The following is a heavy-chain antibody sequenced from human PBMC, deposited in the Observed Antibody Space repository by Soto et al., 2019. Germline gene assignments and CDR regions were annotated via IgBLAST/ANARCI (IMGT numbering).Heavy chain of an antibody. Sequence: AGGSLRLSCAASGFTFSSYAMSWVRQAPGKGLEWVSAISGSGGSTYYADSVKGRFTISRDNSKNTLYLQMNSLRAEDTAVYYCAKSTIPTWYSSSWPDYWGQGTLVTVSS. V-gene: IGHV3-23*01. CDR2: ISGSGGST. J-gene: IGHJ4*02. CDR3: AKSTIPTWYSSSWPDY. D-gene: IGHD6-13*01. CDR1: GFTFSSYA.